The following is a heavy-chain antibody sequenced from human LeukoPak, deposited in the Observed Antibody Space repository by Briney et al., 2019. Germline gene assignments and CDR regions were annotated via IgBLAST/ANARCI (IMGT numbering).Heavy chain of an antibody. J-gene: IGHJ4*02. V-gene: IGHV3-74*01. CDR1: GFTFSSYW. D-gene: IGHD6-19*01. CDR3: ARRSSGFKSGSLDY. CDR2: INSDGSTT. Sequence: PGGSLRLSCAASGFTFSSYWMHWVRQVPGKGLVWVSRINSDGSTTSYADSVKGRFTISRDNSKNTLFLQMGSLRAEDMAVYYCARRSSGFKSGSLDYWGQGTLVTVSS.